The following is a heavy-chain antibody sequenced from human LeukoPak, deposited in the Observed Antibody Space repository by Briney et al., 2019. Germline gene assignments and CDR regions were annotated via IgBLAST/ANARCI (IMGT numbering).Heavy chain of an antibody. D-gene: IGHD6-19*01. CDR3: ARLNSGWYSGAFDL. CDR2: MNPNSGDT. Sequence: ASVKVSCKASGYTFTTYDITWVRQATGQGLEWMGWMNPNSGDTAYAQKFQGRVTMTTDTVTNTVYMEMRTLRSDDTAIYYCARLNSGWYSGAFDLWGQGTLLSVSS. V-gene: IGHV1-8*01. J-gene: IGHJ3*01. CDR1: GYTFTTYD.